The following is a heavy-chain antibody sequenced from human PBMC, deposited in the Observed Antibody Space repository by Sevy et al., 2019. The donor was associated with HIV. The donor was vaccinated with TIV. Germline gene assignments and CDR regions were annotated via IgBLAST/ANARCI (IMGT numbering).Heavy chain of an antibody. CDR1: SGSLGNYY. V-gene: IGHV4-59*08. J-gene: IGHJ4*03. Sequence: SETLSLTCSVSSGSLGNYYWYWIRQTPGKGLEWLGLIYYSGNTNYNPSLKSRVTMSIDTSRNQFSLRLDSLTAADTVVYYCARRAFLGDYFESWGQGILVTVSS. CDR3: ARRAFLGDYFES. D-gene: IGHD3-16*01. CDR2: IYYSGNT.